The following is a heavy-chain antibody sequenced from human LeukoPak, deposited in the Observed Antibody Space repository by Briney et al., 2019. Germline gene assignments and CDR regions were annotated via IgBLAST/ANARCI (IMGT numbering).Heavy chain of an antibody. J-gene: IGHJ4*02. D-gene: IGHD4-23*01. CDR2: IFHTGSA. V-gene: IGHV4-59*08. CDR1: GGSITSNY. Sequence: SETLSPPCTVSGGSITSNYWSWIRQPPGRGLEWVAYIFHTGSANHNPSLKSRITISVDTSKNQISLKVRSVTAADTAVYYCATYGGNAGTHYFDYWGQGTLVAVSS. CDR3: ATYGGNAGTHYFDY.